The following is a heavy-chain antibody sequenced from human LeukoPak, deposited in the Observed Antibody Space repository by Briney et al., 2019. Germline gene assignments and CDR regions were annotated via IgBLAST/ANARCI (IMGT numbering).Heavy chain of an antibody. J-gene: IGHJ6*03. CDR1: GFTFSSYT. Sequence: GGSLRLSCAASGFTFSSYTIKWVRQAPGKGLEHVSAIISNGGSTHYTDSVKGRFSISRDNSKNTVYLQMGSLRPDDMAVYYCARVKLGPPINAYSYYYMDVWGRGPTVTVSS. CDR3: ARVKLGPPINAYSYYYMDV. V-gene: IGHV3-64*02. D-gene: IGHD1-26*01. CDR2: IISNGGST.